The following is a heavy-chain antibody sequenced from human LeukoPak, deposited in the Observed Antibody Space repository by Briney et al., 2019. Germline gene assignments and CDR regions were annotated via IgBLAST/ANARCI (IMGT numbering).Heavy chain of an antibody. J-gene: IGHJ4*02. CDR2: IYYSGST. Sequence: SETLSLTCTVSGGSISTYYWSWIRQPPGKGLEWIGYIYYSGSTNYNPSLKSRVTISVDTSKNQFSLKLSSVTAADTAVYYCAREGGRYCSSTSCPFDYRGQGTLVTVSS. D-gene: IGHD2-2*01. CDR3: AREGGRYCSSTSCPFDY. V-gene: IGHV4-59*01. CDR1: GGSISTYY.